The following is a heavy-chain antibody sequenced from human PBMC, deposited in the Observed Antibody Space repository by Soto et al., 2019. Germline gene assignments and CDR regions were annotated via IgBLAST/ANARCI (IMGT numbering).Heavy chain of an antibody. D-gene: IGHD2-15*01. Sequence: GASVKVSCKASGYTFTSYAMHWVRQAPGQRLEWMGWINAGNGNTKYSQKFQGRVTITRDTSASTAYMELSSLRSEDTAVYYCARDNSRDGGNPNFDYWGQGTLVTVSS. CDR3: ARDNSRDGGNPNFDY. J-gene: IGHJ4*02. CDR2: INAGNGNT. CDR1: GYTFTSYA. V-gene: IGHV1-3*01.